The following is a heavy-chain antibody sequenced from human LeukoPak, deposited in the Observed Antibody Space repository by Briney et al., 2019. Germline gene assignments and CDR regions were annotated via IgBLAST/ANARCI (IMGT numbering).Heavy chain of an antibody. V-gene: IGHV3-33*01. CDR1: GFTFSNYG. D-gene: IGHD2/OR15-2a*01. J-gene: IGHJ4*02. Sequence: GGSLRLSCAASGFTFSNYGMHWVRQVPGKGLEWVALIWYDGSNKYYTDSVKGRLTISRDNSKDTLFLQMNSLRVEDTAVYYCAREGPRGNSQFDYWGQGTLVTVSS. CDR3: AREGPRGNSQFDY. CDR2: IWYDGSNK.